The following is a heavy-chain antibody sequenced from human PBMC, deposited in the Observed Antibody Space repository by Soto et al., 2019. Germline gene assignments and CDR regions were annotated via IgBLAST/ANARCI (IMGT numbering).Heavy chain of an antibody. CDR2: IIPLLGIT. V-gene: IGHV1-69*02. J-gene: IGHJ4*02. CDR1: GGTFSNYA. Sequence: QVQLVQSGAEVKKPGSSVKVSCKAPGGTFSNYAISWVRQAPGQGLEWMGRIIPLLGITNYAQKCQGRVTITADIFTGTSYMELSSLRSEDTAVYYCASLPRGYCTTSSCFGYFAYWGQGIQVTVSS. D-gene: IGHD2-2*01. CDR3: ASLPRGYCTTSSCFGYFAY.